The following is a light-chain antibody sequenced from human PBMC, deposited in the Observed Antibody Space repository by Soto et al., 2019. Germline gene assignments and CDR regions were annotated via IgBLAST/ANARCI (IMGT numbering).Light chain of an antibody. V-gene: IGKV1-39*01. CDR1: QSISSY. Sequence: DIQMTQSPSSLSASVGDRVTITCRASQSISSYLNWYQQKPGKAPKLLIYAASSLQSGVPSRFSGSGSGTDFTLPISSLQPEDFATYYCQQSYSTPRTFGQETQLQIK. J-gene: IGKJ2*01. CDR3: QQSYSTPRT. CDR2: AAS.